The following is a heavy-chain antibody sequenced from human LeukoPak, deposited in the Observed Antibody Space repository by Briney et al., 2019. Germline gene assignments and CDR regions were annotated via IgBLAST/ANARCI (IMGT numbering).Heavy chain of an antibody. Sequence: SETLSPTCTVSGTSIRSGDYYWCWIRQPPGKGLEWIGYIYYSGSTYYNPSLKSRLTIAVDTSKNQFSLRLTSVTAADTAVYYCAALQRPAAIDYWGQGTLVTVSS. J-gene: IGHJ4*02. V-gene: IGHV4-30-4*01. CDR3: AALQRPAAIDY. CDR1: GTSIRSGDYY. D-gene: IGHD2-2*01. CDR2: IYYSGST.